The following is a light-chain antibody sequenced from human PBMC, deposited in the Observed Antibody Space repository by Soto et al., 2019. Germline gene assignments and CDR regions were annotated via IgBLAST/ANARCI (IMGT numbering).Light chain of an antibody. CDR1: QSISSY. J-gene: IGKJ2*01. CDR2: AAS. V-gene: IGKV1-39*01. CDR3: QQSYSTPPST. Sequence: DIQMTQSPSSLSASVGDRVTITCRASQSISSYLNWYQQKPGKAPQLLIYAASSLQSGVPSRFSGSGSGTDFTLTISSLQPEDFATYYCQQSYSTPPSTFGQGTKLEIK.